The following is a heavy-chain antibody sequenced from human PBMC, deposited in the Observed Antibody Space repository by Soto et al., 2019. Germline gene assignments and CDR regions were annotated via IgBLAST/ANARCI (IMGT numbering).Heavy chain of an antibody. D-gene: IGHD1-26*01. CDR3: VREDILGARSFDY. CDR2: ISSLSSPR. V-gene: IGHV3-48*02. CDR1: GFIFGGYS. Sequence: PGGSLRLSCAASGFIFGGYSMHWVRQAPGKGLEWISYISSLSSPRYYAESVEGRFIISRDNAKNSLYLQMNSLRDEDTAVYFCVREDILGARSFDYWGQGTRVTVSS. J-gene: IGHJ4*02.